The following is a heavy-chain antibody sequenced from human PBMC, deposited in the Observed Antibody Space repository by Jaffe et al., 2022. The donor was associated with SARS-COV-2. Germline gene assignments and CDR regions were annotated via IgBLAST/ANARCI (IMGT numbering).Heavy chain of an antibody. J-gene: IGHJ4*02. Sequence: QVQLQESGPGLVKPSETLSLTCTVSDGSINSYYWNWVRQPPGKGLEWIGYIYNSGSTNYNPSLKSRVTISVDTSKNQFSLKLSSVTAADTAVYYCARGMTFYYFDYWGQGTLVTVSS. D-gene: IGHD6-13*01. V-gene: IGHV4-59*01. CDR3: ARGMTFYYFDY. CDR2: IYNSGST. CDR1: DGSINSYY.